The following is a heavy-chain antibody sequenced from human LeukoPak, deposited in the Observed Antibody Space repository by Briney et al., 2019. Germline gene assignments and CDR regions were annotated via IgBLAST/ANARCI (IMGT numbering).Heavy chain of an antibody. CDR3: AREGTHDAFDI. CDR1: GGSISSGDYY. CDR2: IYYSGST. D-gene: IGHD1-14*01. Sequence: TASETLSLTCTVSGGSISSGDYYWSWIRQPPGKGLEWIGYIYYSGSTYYNPSLKSRVTISVDTSKNQFSLKLSSVTAADTAVYYCAREGTHDAFDIWGQGTMATVSS. V-gene: IGHV4-30-4*08. J-gene: IGHJ3*02.